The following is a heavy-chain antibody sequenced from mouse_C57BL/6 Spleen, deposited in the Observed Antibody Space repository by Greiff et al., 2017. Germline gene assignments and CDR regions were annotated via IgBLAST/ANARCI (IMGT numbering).Heavy chain of an antibody. CDR3: AREGSGYYAMDY. J-gene: IGHJ4*01. CDR1: GYSITSGYY. D-gene: IGHD3-2*02. V-gene: IGHV3-6*01. Sequence: DVQLQESGPGLVKPSQSLSLTCSVTGYSITSGYYWNWIRQFPGNKLEWMGYISYDGSNNYNPSLKNRISITRDTSKNQFFLKLNSVTTEDTATYYCAREGSGYYAMDYWGQGTSVTVSS. CDR2: ISYDGSN.